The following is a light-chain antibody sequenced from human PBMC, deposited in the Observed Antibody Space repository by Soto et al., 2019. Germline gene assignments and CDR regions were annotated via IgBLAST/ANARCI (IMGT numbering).Light chain of an antibody. CDR3: AGWDDSLNGYV. J-gene: IGLJ1*01. CDR1: SSNIGRNT. Sequence: QSVLTQPPSASGTPGQRVTISCSGSSSNIGRNTVNWYLHLPGTAPKLLIYSNNQRPSGVPDRFSGSKSGTSASLAISGLQSEDEADYYCAGWDDSLNGYVFGTGTKVTVL. CDR2: SNN. V-gene: IGLV1-44*01.